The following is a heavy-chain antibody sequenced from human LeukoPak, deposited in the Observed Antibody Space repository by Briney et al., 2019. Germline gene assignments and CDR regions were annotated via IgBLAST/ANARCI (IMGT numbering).Heavy chain of an antibody. CDR2: INPSGGST. CDR3: ASQERGSGSYGRRGYYYYMDV. J-gene: IGHJ6*03. CDR1: GYTFTSYY. V-gene: IGHV1-46*03. D-gene: IGHD3-10*01. Sequence: GASVKVSCKASGYTFTSYYMHWVRQAPGQGLEWMGIINPSGGSTSYAQKFQGIVTMTRDTSTSTVYMELSSLRSEDTAVYYCASQERGSGSYGRRGYYYYMDVWGKGTTVTVSS.